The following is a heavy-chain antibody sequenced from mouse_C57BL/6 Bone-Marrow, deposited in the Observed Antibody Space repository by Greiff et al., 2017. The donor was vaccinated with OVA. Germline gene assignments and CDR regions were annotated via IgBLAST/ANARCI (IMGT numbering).Heavy chain of an antibody. CDR3: ARYITGFAY. D-gene: IGHD1-2*01. Sequence: QVHVKQSGAELARPGASVKLSCKASGYTFTSYGISWVKQRTGQGLEWIGEIYPRSGNTYYNEKFKGKATLTADKSSSTAYMELRSLTSEDSAVYFCARYITGFAYWGQGTLVTVSA. V-gene: IGHV1-81*01. J-gene: IGHJ3*01. CDR1: GYTFTSYG. CDR2: IYPRSGNT.